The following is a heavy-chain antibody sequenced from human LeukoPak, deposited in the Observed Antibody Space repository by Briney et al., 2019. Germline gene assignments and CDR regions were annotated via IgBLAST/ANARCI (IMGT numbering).Heavy chain of an antibody. J-gene: IGHJ4*02. Sequence: GESLKISCKGSGYSFTSYWIGWVRQMPGKGLEWMGIIYPGDSDTRYSPSFQGQVTISADKSISTAYLQWSSLKASDTAMYYCARHIEWELPDTYFDYWGQGTLVTVSS. CDR2: IYPGDSDT. CDR3: ARHIEWELPDTYFDY. D-gene: IGHD1-26*01. CDR1: GYSFTSYW. V-gene: IGHV5-51*01.